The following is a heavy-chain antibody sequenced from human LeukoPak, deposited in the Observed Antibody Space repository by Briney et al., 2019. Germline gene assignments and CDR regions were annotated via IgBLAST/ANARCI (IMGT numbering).Heavy chain of an antibody. CDR2: INWNGGST. V-gene: IGHV3-20*04. J-gene: IGHJ4*02. CDR1: GFTFDDYG. CDR3: ARGLRFLEWSFIDY. Sequence: AGGSLRLSCAASGFTFDDYGMSWVRQAPGKGLEWVSGINWNGGSTGYADSVKGRLTISRDNAKNSLYLQMNSLRAEDTALYYCARGLRFLEWSFIDYWGQGTLVTVSS. D-gene: IGHD3-3*01.